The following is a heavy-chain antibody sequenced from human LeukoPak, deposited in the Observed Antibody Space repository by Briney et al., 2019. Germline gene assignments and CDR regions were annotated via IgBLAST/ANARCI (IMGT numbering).Heavy chain of an antibody. CDR2: IKQDGSEK. V-gene: IGHV3-7*01. CDR1: GFTFSSYW. Sequence: PGGSLRLSCAASGFTFSSYWMSWVRQAPGKGLEWVANIKQDGSEKYYADSVKGRFTISRDNAKNTLYLQMNSLRAEDTAVYYCARVYVGSSTTYPFDHWGQGTLVTVSS. D-gene: IGHD6-6*01. CDR3: ARVYVGSSTTYPFDH. J-gene: IGHJ4*02.